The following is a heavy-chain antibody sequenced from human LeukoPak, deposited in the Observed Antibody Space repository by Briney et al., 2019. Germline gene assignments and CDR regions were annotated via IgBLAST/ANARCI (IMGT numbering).Heavy chain of an antibody. D-gene: IGHD3-3*01. CDR2: IKYDGSAT. V-gene: IGHV3-74*01. J-gene: IGHJ4*02. Sequence: GGSLRLSCAASGFTFSSYWMHWIRQVPGKGLVWVSHIKYDGSATNYADSVKGRFTISRDNAKNTLYLQMNSLRAEDTAVYYCVSGSLQSGYNFDYWGQGALVTVSS. CDR1: GFTFSSYW. CDR3: VSGSLQSGYNFDY.